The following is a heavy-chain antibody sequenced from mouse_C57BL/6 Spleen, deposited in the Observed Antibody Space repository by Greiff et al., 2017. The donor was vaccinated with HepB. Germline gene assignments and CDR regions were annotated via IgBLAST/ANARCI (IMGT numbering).Heavy chain of an antibody. D-gene: IGHD2-5*01. CDR2: IDPSDSET. CDR1: GYTFTSYW. CDR3: ARSEGPYSNYED. J-gene: IGHJ2*01. Sequence: QVQLQQSGAELVRPGSSVKLSCKASGYTFTSYWMHWVKQRPIQGLEWIGNIDPSDSETHYNQKFKDKATLTVDKSSSTAYMQLSSLTSEDSAVYYCARSEGPYSNYEDWGQGTTLTVSS. V-gene: IGHV1-52*01.